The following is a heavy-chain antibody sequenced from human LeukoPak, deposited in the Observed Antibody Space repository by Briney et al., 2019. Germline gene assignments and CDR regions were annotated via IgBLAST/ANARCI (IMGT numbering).Heavy chain of an antibody. CDR1: GFTFSSYA. V-gene: IGHV3-23*01. J-gene: IGHJ4*02. Sequence: PGGSLRLSCAASGFTFSSYAMSWVRQAPGKGLEWVSAISGSGGSTYYADSVKGRFTISRDNSKNALYLQMNSLRAEDTAVYYCAKASHPGIAAAGPDYWGQGTLVTVSS. D-gene: IGHD6-13*01. CDR3: AKASHPGIAAAGPDY. CDR2: ISGSGGST.